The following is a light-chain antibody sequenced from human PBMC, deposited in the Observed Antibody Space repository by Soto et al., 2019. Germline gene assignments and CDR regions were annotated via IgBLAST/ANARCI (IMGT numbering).Light chain of an antibody. CDR1: NIGSKS. J-gene: IGLJ2*01. CDR2: YDS. CDR3: QVWDSTSEVV. V-gene: IGLV3-21*04. Sequence: VLTQPPSVSVAPGKTARITCGGNNIGSKSVHWYQQKPGQAPVLVIYYDSDRPSGIPERFSGSNSGNTATLTISRVEAGDEADYYCQVWDSTSEVVFGGGTKLTVL.